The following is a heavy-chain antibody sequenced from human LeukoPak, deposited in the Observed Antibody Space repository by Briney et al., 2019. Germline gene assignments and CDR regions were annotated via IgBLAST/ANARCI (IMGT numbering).Heavy chain of an antibody. CDR1: GFTFSSYS. D-gene: IGHD3/OR15-3a*01. CDR2: ITGSSSVI. CDR3: ATDADWAFDI. J-gene: IGHJ3*02. Sequence: GGSLRLSCATSGFTFSSYSMNWVRQAPGKGLEWIPYITGSSSVIFYADSVKGRFTISRDNAKNSLYLQMSSLRDEDTAVYYCATDADWAFDIWGPGTMVTVSS. V-gene: IGHV3-48*02.